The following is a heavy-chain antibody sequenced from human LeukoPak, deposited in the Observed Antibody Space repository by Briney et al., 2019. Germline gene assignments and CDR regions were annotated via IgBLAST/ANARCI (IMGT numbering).Heavy chain of an antibody. CDR1: GFAFSSYA. Sequence: GGSLRLSCAASGFAFSSYAMTWVRQAPGKGLEWVSDISGSGAGTYYADSVKGRFTISRDNSKNTLYLQMNSLRAEDTAVYYCAKDSGNRDNWFDPWGQGTLVTVSS. CDR3: AKDSGNRDNWFDP. V-gene: IGHV3-23*01. J-gene: IGHJ5*02. D-gene: IGHD1-14*01. CDR2: ISGSGAGT.